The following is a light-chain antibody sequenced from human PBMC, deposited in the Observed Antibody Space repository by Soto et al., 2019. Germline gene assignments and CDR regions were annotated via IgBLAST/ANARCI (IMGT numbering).Light chain of an antibody. CDR3: QQYKNWPLT. Sequence: ETVMTQSPATLSVSPGERATLSCRASQSVSTNLAWYQQRPGQAPRLLIYGASTRDAGIPGTFSGSGSGTEFTFTISSLQSEDFAVYYCQQYKNWPLTFGGGTKVEIK. V-gene: IGKV3-15*01. CDR2: GAS. CDR1: QSVSTN. J-gene: IGKJ4*01.